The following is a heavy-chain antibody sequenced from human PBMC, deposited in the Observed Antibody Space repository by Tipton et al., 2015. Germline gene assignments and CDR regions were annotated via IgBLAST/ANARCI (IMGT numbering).Heavy chain of an antibody. D-gene: IGHD3-10*01. CDR3: ARAGSFRFDY. Sequence: SLRLSSTGSGFTFSIFWMHWVRQAPGKGLVWVSRINSDGSTIDYADSVKGRFTISRDNAKNTLYLQMNSLGGEDTAVYYCARAGSFRFDYWGLGTLVTVSS. J-gene: IGHJ4*02. CDR2: INSDGSTI. V-gene: IGHV3-74*01. CDR1: GFTFSIFW.